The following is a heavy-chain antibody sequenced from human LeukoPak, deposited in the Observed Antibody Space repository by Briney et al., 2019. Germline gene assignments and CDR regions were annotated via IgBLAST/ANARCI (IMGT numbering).Heavy chain of an antibody. Sequence: GGSLRLSCAASGFTVSGSYMSWVRQVPGKGLEWVSCIYGADTIYYADFVKDRFIISRDSNRNILYLQMNSLRAEDTAVYYCARGARGAYFDYWGQGTLVTVSS. V-gene: IGHV3-66*01. CDR2: IYGADTI. CDR1: GFTVSGSY. CDR3: ARGARGAYFDY. J-gene: IGHJ4*02. D-gene: IGHD4/OR15-4a*01.